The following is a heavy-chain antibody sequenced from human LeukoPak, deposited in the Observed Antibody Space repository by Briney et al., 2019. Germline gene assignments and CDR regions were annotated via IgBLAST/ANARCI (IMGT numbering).Heavy chain of an antibody. CDR2: TRNKANSYTT. CDR1: GFTFSDHY. Sequence: PGGSLRLSCAASGFTFSDHYMDWVRQAPGKGLEWVGRTRNKANSYTTEYAASVKGRFTISRDDSKNSLYLQMNSLKTEDTVVYYCARVFVSGGYSYGYDYWGQGTLVTVSS. CDR3: ARVFVSGGYSYGYDY. D-gene: IGHD5-18*01. J-gene: IGHJ4*02. V-gene: IGHV3-72*01.